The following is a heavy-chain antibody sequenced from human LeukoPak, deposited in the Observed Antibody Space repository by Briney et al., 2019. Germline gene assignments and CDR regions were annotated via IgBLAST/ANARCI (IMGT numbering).Heavy chain of an antibody. D-gene: IGHD3-10*01. Sequence: SGGSLRLSCAASGFTFSSYGMHWVRQAPGKGLEGVAFIRYDGSNKYYADSVKGRFTISRDNSKNPLYLQMNSLRAEDTAVYYCAKLEDYYGSGSPEPYYFDYWGQGTLVTVSS. CDR2: IRYDGSNK. V-gene: IGHV3-30*02. CDR3: AKLEDYYGSGSPEPYYFDY. J-gene: IGHJ4*02. CDR1: GFTFSSYG.